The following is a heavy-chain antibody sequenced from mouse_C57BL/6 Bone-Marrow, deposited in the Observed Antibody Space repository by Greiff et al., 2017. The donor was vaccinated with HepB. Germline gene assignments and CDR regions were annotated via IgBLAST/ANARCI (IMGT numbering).Heavy chain of an antibody. CDR3: AGTPGY. V-gene: IGHV1-64*01. Sequence: QVQLQQPGAELVKPGASVKLSCQASGYHFTRYWMHWVKQRPGQGLEWIGMIQPNSGSTNYNEKFKSKATLTVDKSSSTAYIQLSSLTSEDSAVYYCAGTPGYWGQGTTLTVSS. CDR1: GYHFTRYW. J-gene: IGHJ2*01. CDR2: IQPNSGST.